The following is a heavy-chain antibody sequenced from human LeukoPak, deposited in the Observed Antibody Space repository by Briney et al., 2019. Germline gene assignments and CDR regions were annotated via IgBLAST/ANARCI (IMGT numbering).Heavy chain of an antibody. CDR1: GYTFTDYY. J-gene: IGHJ4*02. CDR2: INPNSGDT. Sequence: ASVKVSCKASGYTFTDYYLHWLRQAPAQGFEWMGWINPNSGDTNYAQKFQGRVTMTRDTSISTAHMEMSRLRSDDTAVYYCARANFLYCSSTTCLFDYWGQGTLVTVSS. CDR3: ARANFLYCSSTTCLFDY. V-gene: IGHV1-2*02. D-gene: IGHD2-2*01.